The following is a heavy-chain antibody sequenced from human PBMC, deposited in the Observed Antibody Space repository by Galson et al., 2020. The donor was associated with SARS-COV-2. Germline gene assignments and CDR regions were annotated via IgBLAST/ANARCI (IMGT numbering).Heavy chain of an antibody. CDR1: GYTFATYW. V-gene: IGHV5-51*01. J-gene: IGHJ4*02. CDR2: ISPGDSDT. Sequence: GESLKISCKGSGYTFATYWIGWVRQMPGKGLEWMGIISPGDSDTRYSPSFQGQVIISADKSINTAYLQWNSLTASDTAMYYCVGLGPRYCGGGGCYVNLGQGTLVTVSS. CDR3: VGLGPRYCGGGGCYVN. D-gene: IGHD2-8*02.